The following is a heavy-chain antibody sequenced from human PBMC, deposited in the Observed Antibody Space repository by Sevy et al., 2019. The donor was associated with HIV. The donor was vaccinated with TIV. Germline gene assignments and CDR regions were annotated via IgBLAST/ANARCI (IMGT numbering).Heavy chain of an antibody. V-gene: IGHV3-48*02. CDR3: ARIGVTENYYGMDV. CDR1: GFTFSSYS. J-gene: IGHJ6*02. Sequence: GGSLRLSCAASGFTFSSYSMNWVRQAPGKGLEWVSYISSSSSTIYYADSVKGRFTISRDNAKNSLYLQMNSLRDEDTAVYYCARIGVTENYYGMDVWGQGTTVTVSS. CDR2: ISSSSSTI. D-gene: IGHD4-4*01.